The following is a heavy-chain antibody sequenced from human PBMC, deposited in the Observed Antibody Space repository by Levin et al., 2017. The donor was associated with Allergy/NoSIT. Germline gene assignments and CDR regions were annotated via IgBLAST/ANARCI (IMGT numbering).Heavy chain of an antibody. CDR1: GFTFSSYG. CDR2: ISYDGSNK. V-gene: IGHV3-30*18. D-gene: IGHD3-22*01. Sequence: GESLKISCAASGFTFSSYGMHWVRQAPGKGLEWVAVISYDGSNKYYADSVKGRFTISRDNSKNTLYLQMNSLRAEDTAVYYCAKAFPNYYDSSGYYHGVYYYYGMDVWGQGTTVTVSS. J-gene: IGHJ6*02. CDR3: AKAFPNYYDSSGYYHGVYYYYGMDV.